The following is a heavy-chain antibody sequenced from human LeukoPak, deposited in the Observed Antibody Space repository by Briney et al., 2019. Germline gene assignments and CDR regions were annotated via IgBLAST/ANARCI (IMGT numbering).Heavy chain of an antibody. CDR1: GYTFTGYY. Sequence: ASVKVSCKASGYTFTGYYMHWVRQAPGQGLEWMGWINPNSGGTNYAQKFQGRVTMTRDTSISTAYMELSRLRSDDTAVYYCARSSSLGEYYYYYMDVWGKGTTVTVSS. V-gene: IGHV1-2*02. CDR3: ARSSSLGEYYYYYMDV. J-gene: IGHJ6*03. D-gene: IGHD6-6*01. CDR2: INPNSGGT.